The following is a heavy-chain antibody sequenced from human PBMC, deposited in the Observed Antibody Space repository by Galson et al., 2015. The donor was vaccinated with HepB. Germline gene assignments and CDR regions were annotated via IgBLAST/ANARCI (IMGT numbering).Heavy chain of an antibody. Sequence: SLRLSCAVSGYTFSHYGVLWVRQAPGKGLEWVSLISFDGIDQYYTDSVKGRFTISRDNSKNTVYLEMNSLRPDDTAMYYCSRDARIGLVRGVRATYYSDHWGQGTLVTVSS. CDR1: GYTFSHYG. CDR3: SRDARIGLVRGVRATYYSDH. CDR2: ISFDGIDQ. J-gene: IGHJ4*02. D-gene: IGHD3-10*01. V-gene: IGHV3-30*10.